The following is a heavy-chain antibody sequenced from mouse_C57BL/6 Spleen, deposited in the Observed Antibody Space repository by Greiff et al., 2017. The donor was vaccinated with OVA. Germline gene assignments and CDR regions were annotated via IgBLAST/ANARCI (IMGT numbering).Heavy chain of an antibody. V-gene: IGHV1-15*01. D-gene: IGHD1-1*01. CDR1: GYTFTDYE. CDR3: TRWDGSSYGFAY. Sequence: QVQLQQSGAELVRPGASVTLSCKASGYTFTDYEKHWVKQTPVHGLAWIGAIDPETGGTAYNQKFKGKAILTADKSSSTAYMELRSLTSEDSAVYYCTRWDGSSYGFAYWGQGTLVTVSA. J-gene: IGHJ3*01. CDR2: IDPETGGT.